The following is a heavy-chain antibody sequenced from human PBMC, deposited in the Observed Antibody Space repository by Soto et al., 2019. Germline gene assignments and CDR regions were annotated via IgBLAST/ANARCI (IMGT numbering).Heavy chain of an antibody. V-gene: IGHV3-21*01. Sequence: PGGSLRLSCGASGFTFSHYSMNWVRQAPGKGLEWVSSMSDRSDYIYYADSVRSRFTISRDNAKNSLYLQMNSLSDEDTAVYYCARDGTVVGYFDFWGRGTLVTVSS. CDR1: GFTFSHYS. CDR2: MSDRSDYI. CDR3: ARDGTVVGYFDF. J-gene: IGHJ2*01. D-gene: IGHD2-15*01.